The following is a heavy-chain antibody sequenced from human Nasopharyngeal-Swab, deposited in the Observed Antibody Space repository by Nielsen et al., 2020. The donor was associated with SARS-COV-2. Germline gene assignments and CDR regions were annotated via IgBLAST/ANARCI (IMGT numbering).Heavy chain of an antibody. V-gene: IGHV1-58*01. J-gene: IGHJ4*02. D-gene: IGHD3-16*01. CDR3: AARGGVILPFDY. Sequence: APRLRCEWIGWIDVGSGTTNYAQKFQERVTITRDMSTSTAYMELSSLRSEDTAVYYCAARGGVILPFDYWGQGTLVTVSS. CDR2: IDVGSGTT.